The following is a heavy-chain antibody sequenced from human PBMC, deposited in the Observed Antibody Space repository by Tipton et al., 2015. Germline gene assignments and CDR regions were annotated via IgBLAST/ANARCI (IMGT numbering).Heavy chain of an antibody. CDR3: ARDRGGFGDLMYYFDY. CDR2: ITWNAGRT. J-gene: IGHJ4*02. CDR1: GFTFSSSR. D-gene: IGHD3-10*01. V-gene: IGHV3-20*04. Sequence: SLRFSCAASGFTFSSSRMSWVRQVPGKGLEWVAGITWNAGRTDYADSVKGRFTISRDNGKNLLYLQMNSLRVEDTALYYCARDRGGFGDLMYYFDYWGQGALVAVSS.